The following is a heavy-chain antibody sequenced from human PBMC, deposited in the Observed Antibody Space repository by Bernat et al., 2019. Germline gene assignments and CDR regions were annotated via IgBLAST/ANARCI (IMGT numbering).Heavy chain of an antibody. Sequence: QVQLQESGPGLVKPSETLSLTCTVSGASIRSYYWSWIRQPPGKGLEWIGYMYRSGNTNYNPSLKSRVTMSIDTSKNQFSLTLSSVTAADTAVYHRAKHATTNNPGWYHFDYWGQGSLVTVSS. CDR3: AKHATTNNPGWYHFDY. V-gene: IGHV4-59*08. CDR1: GASIRSYY. CDR2: MYRSGNT. D-gene: IGHD6-19*01. J-gene: IGHJ4*02.